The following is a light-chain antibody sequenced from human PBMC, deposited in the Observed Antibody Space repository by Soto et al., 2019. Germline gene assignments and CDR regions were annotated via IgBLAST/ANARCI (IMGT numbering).Light chain of an antibody. V-gene: IGKV1-5*03. Sequence: DFQMTQTASSLSASVGDRVILTCRASQSIGNWLAWYQQKPGKAPKLLIYKASSLESGVPLRFSGSGSGTEFSLIISSLQADDSATYYCQQYGDLWTFAQGTKVDIK. J-gene: IGKJ1*01. CDR2: KAS. CDR1: QSIGNW. CDR3: QQYGDLWT.